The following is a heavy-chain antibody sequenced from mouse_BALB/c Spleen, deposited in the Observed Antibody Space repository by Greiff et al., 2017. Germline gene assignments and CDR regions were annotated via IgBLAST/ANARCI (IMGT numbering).Heavy chain of an antibody. CDR1: GFTFSSYG. CDR2: ISSGGSYT. CDR3: ESHYYGSYYFDY. V-gene: IGHV5-6*01. D-gene: IGHD1-1*01. J-gene: IGHJ2*01. Sequence: EVQGVESGGDLVKPGGSLKLSCSASGFTFSSYGMSWVRQTPDKRLEWVATISSGGSYTYYPDSVKGRFTISRDNAKNTLYLQMSSLKSEDTAMYYCESHYYGSYYFDYWGQGTTLTVSS.